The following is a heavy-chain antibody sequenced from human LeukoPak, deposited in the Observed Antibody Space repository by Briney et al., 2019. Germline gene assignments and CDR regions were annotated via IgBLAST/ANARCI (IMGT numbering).Heavy chain of an antibody. CDR2: IYYSGST. D-gene: IGHD5-12*01. V-gene: IGHV4-59*12. CDR3: AREWYSGYDDTPYDY. Sequence: PSETLSLTCTVSGGSISSYYWSWIRQPPGKGLEWIGYIYYSGSTNYNPSLKSRVTISVDTSKNQFSLKLSSVTAADTAVYYCAREWYSGYDDTPYDYWGQGTLVTVSS. J-gene: IGHJ4*02. CDR1: GGSISSYY.